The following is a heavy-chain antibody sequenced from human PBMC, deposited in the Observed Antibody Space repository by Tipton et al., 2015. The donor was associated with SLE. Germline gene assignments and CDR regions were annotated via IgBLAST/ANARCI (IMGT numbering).Heavy chain of an antibody. Sequence: TLSLTCTVSGVSLTNHFFSWIRQSAGKGLGWIGRVSPSGGTNYNPSLKSRVTMSVDTSKNQFSLNLSSLTDADTAVYYCVRDKWGEYYPSTGYFWSFDPWGQGILVTVSS. D-gene: IGHD3-9*01. CDR1: GVSLTNHF. V-gene: IGHV4-4*07. CDR3: VRDKWGEYYPSTGYFWSFDP. CDR2: VSPSGGT. J-gene: IGHJ5*02.